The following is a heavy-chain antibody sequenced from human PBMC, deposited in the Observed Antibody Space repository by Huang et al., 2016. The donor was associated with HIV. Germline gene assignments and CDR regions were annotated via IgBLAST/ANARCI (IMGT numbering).Heavy chain of an antibody. D-gene: IGHD3-10*01. J-gene: IGHJ6*02. Sequence: EVQLVQSGAEVKKPGESLKISCKGSGYRFRSNWIGWVRQMPGKGLEWMGIIYPGDSDTRYSPSFQGQVTISADKSINTAYLQWSRLKASDTAMYYCARLIGSPSFYYGLDVWGQGTTVTVSS. CDR2: IYPGDSDT. V-gene: IGHV5-51*01. CDR3: ARLIGSPSFYYGLDV. CDR1: GYRFRSNW.